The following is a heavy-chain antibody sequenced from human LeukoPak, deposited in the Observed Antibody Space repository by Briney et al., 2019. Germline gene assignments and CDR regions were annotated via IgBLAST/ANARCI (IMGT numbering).Heavy chain of an antibody. Sequence: PSETLSLTCTVSGGSISSGSYYWSWIRQPAGKGLEWIGRIYTSGSTNYNPSLKSRVTISVDTSKNQFSLKLSSVTAADTAVYYCARETGDAGGYYYYYMDVWGKGTTVTISS. J-gene: IGHJ6*03. CDR1: GGSISSGSYY. V-gene: IGHV4-61*02. CDR2: IYTSGST. CDR3: ARETGDAGGYYYYYMDV. D-gene: IGHD7-27*01.